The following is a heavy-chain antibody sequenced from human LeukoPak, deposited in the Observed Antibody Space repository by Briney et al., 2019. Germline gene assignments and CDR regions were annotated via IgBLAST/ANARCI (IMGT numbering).Heavy chain of an antibody. V-gene: IGHV4-34*01. J-gene: IGHJ5*02. CDR1: GGSFSGYY. CDR3: ARNFLRRNWDWFDP. D-gene: IGHD5-12*01. CDR2: INHSGST. Sequence: PSETLSLTCAVYGGSFSGYYWSWIRQPPGKGLEWIGEINHSGSTNYNPSLKSRVTISVDTSKNQSSLKLISVTAADTAVYYCARNFLRRNWDWFDPWGQGTLATVSS.